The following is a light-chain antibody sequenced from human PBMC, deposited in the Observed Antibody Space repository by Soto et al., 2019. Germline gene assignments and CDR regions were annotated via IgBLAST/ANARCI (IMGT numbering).Light chain of an antibody. CDR1: SSDIGTYNL. CDR2: EGI. V-gene: IGLV2-23*01. J-gene: IGLJ1*01. CDR3: CSYAGSGTDNYV. Sequence: QSVLTQPASVSWSPGQSITISCTGTSSDIGTYNLVSWYQHYPGKAPKLMIYEGIKRPSGVSNRFSGSKSGNTAFLTISGLQAEDEADYSCCSYAGSGTDNYVFGSGTKVT.